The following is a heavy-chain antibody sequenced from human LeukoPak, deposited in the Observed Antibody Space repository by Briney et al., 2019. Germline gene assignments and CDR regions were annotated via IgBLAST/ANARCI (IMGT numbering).Heavy chain of an antibody. J-gene: IGHJ6*03. CDR3: LITSYYYYYMDV. CDR2: IYYSGST. Sequence: PSETLSLTCTVSGNSFGDYYWGWIRQPPGKGLEWIGSIYYSGSTYYNPSLKSRVTISVDTSKNQFSLKLSSVTAADTAVYYCLITSYYYYYMDVWGKGTTVTVSS. V-gene: IGHV4-38-2*02. D-gene: IGHD1-14*01. CDR1: GNSFGDYY.